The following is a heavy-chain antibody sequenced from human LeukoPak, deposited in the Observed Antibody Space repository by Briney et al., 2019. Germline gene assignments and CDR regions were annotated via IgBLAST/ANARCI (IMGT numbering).Heavy chain of an antibody. CDR3: ASAKTPNPHNYYDSSGYYYPGY. J-gene: IGHJ4*02. CDR2: IYSGDST. V-gene: IGHV3-66*02. Sequence: GGSLRLTCAASGFTVSSNYMSWVRQAPGKGLEWVSVIYSGDSTYYADYVKGRFTISRDNSKNTMYLQMNSLRAEDTAVYYCASAKTPNPHNYYDSSGYYYPGYWGQGTLVTVSS. CDR1: GFTVSSNY. D-gene: IGHD3-22*01.